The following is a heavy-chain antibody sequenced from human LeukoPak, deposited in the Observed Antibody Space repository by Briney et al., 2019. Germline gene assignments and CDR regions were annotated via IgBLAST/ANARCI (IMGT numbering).Heavy chain of an antibody. CDR1: GGSISSYY. CDR3: ARVRVGATRYYFDY. CDR2: IYYSGST. D-gene: IGHD1-26*01. Sequence: NPSETLSLTCTVSGGSISSYYWGWIRQPPGKGLEWIGYIYYSGSTNYNPSLKGRVTISVDTSKNQFSLKLSSVTAADTAVYYCARVRVGATRYYFDYWGQGTLVTVSS. V-gene: IGHV4-59*01. J-gene: IGHJ4*02.